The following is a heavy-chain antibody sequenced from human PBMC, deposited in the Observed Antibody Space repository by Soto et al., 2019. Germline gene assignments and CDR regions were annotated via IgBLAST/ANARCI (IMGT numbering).Heavy chain of an antibody. D-gene: IGHD6-19*01. CDR1: GGSFSSYY. V-gene: IGHV4-34*01. CDR3: ARLTRGEQWLVKYYYYGMDV. CDR2: INHSGST. J-gene: IGHJ6*02. Sequence: SETLSLTCAVYGGSFSSYYWSWIRQPPGKGLEWIGEINHSGSTNYNPSLKSRVTISVDTSKNQFSLKLSSVTAADTAVYYCARLTRGEQWLVKYYYYGMDVWGQGTTVTVSS.